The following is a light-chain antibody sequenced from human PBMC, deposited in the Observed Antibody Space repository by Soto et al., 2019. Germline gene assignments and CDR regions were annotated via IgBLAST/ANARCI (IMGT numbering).Light chain of an antibody. CDR3: CSYAGRYTDV. J-gene: IGLJ1*01. CDR1: SSDVGGYNY. CDR2: DVS. Sequence: QSALTQPRSVSGSPGQSVTISCTGTSSDVGGYNYVSWYQQHSGKAPKLMIYDVSKRPSGVPDRFSGSKSGNTASLTISGLQAEDEADYYCCSYAGRYTDVFGSGTKLTVL. V-gene: IGLV2-11*01.